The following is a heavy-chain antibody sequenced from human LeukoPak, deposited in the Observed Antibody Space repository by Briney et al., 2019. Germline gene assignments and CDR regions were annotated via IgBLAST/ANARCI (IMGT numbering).Heavy chain of an antibody. Sequence: ASVKVSCKASGYTFTGYYMHWVRQAPGQGLELMGWINPNSGGTNYAQKFQGRVTMTRDTSISTAYMELSRLRSDDTAVYYCARDSIAAAGTWWFDPWGQGTLVTVSS. D-gene: IGHD6-13*01. CDR2: INPNSGGT. CDR1: GYTFTGYY. J-gene: IGHJ5*02. CDR3: ARDSIAAAGTWWFDP. V-gene: IGHV1-2*02.